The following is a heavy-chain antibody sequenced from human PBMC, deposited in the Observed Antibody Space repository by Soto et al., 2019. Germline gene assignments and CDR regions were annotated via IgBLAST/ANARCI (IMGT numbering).Heavy chain of an antibody. J-gene: IGHJ5*02. Sequence: QVQLQESGPGLVKPSQTLSLTCTVSGGSISSGDYYWSWIRQPPGKGLEWIEYIYHSGSTYYNPSLKSRVTISVDTSKNHFSLKLSSVTAADTAVYYCARERPDGARLDPWGQGTLVTVSS. D-gene: IGHD6-6*01. CDR3: ARERPDGARLDP. CDR2: IYHSGST. V-gene: IGHV4-30-4*01. CDR1: GGSISSGDYY.